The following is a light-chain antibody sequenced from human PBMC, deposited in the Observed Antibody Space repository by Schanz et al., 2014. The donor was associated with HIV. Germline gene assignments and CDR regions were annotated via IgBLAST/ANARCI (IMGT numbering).Light chain of an antibody. V-gene: IGKV3-20*01. CDR2: DAS. Sequence: EIVLTQSPATQSLAPGERATLSCRASQSVTGYLAWYQQKPGQAPRLLIYDASNRATGIPARFSGSGSGTDFTFTISRLEPEDFAVYYCQQYGSSPTFGQGTRVEIK. J-gene: IGKJ1*01. CDR3: QQYGSSPT. CDR1: QSVTGY.